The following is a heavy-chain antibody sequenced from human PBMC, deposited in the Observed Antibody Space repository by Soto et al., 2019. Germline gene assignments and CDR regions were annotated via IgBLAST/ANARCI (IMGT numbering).Heavy chain of an antibody. J-gene: IGHJ6*02. D-gene: IGHD1-26*01. CDR1: GYTFTGYY. V-gene: IGHV1-2*02. Sequence: QVQLVQSGTEVKRPGDSVKVSCKASGYTFTGYYVHWVRQAPGQGLEWMGWINHNSGDTYLAQRFQGRVTMNRDTSIGTAYMELRGLTSDDTAEYYCAKGGAIVAAGTRVYLYNAMDVWGQGTTVTVSS. CDR2: INHNSGDT. CDR3: AKGGAIVAAGTRVYLYNAMDV.